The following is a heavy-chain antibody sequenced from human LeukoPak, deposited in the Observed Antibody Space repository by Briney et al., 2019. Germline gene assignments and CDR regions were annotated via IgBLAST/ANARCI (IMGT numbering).Heavy chain of an antibody. D-gene: IGHD6-13*01. CDR2: VFTTGST. Sequence: SETLSLTCTVSGGSISGYYWTWIRQPAGKGLEWIGRVFTTGSTNYNPSLESRATMSVDTSKNQFSLKLSSVTAADTAVYYCARQAAAGPNWFDPWGQGTLVTVSS. V-gene: IGHV4-4*07. J-gene: IGHJ5*02. CDR3: ARQAAAGPNWFDP. CDR1: GGSISGYY.